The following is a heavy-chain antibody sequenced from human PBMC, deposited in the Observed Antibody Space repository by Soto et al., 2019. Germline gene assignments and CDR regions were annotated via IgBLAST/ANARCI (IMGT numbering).Heavy chain of an antibody. D-gene: IGHD6-13*01. Sequence: QVQLQESGPGLVKPSQTLSLTCTVSGGSISSGGYYWSWIRQHPGEGLEWIGYISYSGSTYYNSSLKSRVTISVDTSKNQFALKLTSVTAADTAVYYCAREAAGPKGSSSWPDDAFDIWCQGTIVTVSS. CDR1: GGSISSGGYY. J-gene: IGHJ3*02. CDR3: AREAAGPKGSSSWPDDAFDI. V-gene: IGHV4-31*03. CDR2: ISYSGST.